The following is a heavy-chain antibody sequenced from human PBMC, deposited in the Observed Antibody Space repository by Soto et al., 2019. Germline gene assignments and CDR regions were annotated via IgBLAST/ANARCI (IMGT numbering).Heavy chain of an antibody. CDR1: GGTFSSYA. D-gene: IGHD3-9*01. V-gene: IGHV1-69*13. CDR2: IIPIFGTA. Sequence: SVKVSCKASGGTFSSYAISWVRQAPGQGLERMGGIIPIFGTANYAQKFQGRVTITADESTSTAYMELSSLRSEDTAVYYCARGTPDYDILTGFDYWGQGTLVTVSS. CDR3: ARGTPDYDILTGFDY. J-gene: IGHJ4*02.